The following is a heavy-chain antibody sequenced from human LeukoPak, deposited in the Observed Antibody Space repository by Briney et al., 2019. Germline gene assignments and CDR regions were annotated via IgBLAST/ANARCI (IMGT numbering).Heavy chain of an antibody. Sequence: ASETLSLTCTVSGASVNSYYWDWIRQPPGKGLEWIGCISDSGRIYYNPSLKSRVTISLGTSNNQFSLRLTSVTAADSAMYYCTKGYYEPFDSWGQGTLVTVSS. J-gene: IGHJ4*02. D-gene: IGHD3-22*01. CDR1: GASVNSYY. CDR2: ISDSGRI. CDR3: TKGYYEPFDS. V-gene: IGHV4-59*02.